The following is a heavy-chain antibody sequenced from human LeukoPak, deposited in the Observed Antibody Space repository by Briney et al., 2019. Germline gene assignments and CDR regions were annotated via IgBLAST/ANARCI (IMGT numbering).Heavy chain of an antibody. V-gene: IGHV3-53*01. CDR1: GFTVSSDY. CDR3: ARGGSYLSAFDI. Sequence: GGSLRLSCAASGFTVSSDYMSWVRQAPGKGLEWVSIIYSGGSTFYADSVKGRFTISRDNSKNTLYLQMNSLRAEDTAVYYCARGGSYLSAFDIWGQGTMVTVPS. D-gene: IGHD1-26*01. J-gene: IGHJ3*02. CDR2: IYSGGST.